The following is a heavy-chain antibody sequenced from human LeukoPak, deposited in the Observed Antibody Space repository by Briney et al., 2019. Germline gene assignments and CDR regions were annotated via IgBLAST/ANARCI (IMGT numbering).Heavy chain of an antibody. J-gene: IGHJ4*02. Sequence: PGGSLRLSCAASEFTFSNYAMSWVRQAPGKGLEWVSTISSSGGSAYYADSLRGRFTISRDNSKNTLYLQMNSLRAEDSVVYYCARDPALSGYFDYWGQGTLVTVSS. CDR1: EFTFSNYA. CDR3: ARDPALSGYFDY. D-gene: IGHD3-16*02. CDR2: ISSSGGSA. V-gene: IGHV3-23*01.